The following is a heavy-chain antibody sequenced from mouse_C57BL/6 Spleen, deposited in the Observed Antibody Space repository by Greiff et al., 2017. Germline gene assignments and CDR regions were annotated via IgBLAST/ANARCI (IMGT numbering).Heavy chain of an antibody. J-gene: IGHJ2*01. CDR3: ASLLYFDY. V-gene: IGHV14-2*01. CDR2: IDPEDGET. CDR1: GFNIKDYY. Sequence: EVQLVESGAELVKPGASVKLSCPASGFNIKDYYMHWVKQRTEQGLEWIGRIDPEDGETKYAPKFPGKATITADTSSNTAYLQLSSLTSEDTAVYYCASLLYFDYWGQGTTLTVSS.